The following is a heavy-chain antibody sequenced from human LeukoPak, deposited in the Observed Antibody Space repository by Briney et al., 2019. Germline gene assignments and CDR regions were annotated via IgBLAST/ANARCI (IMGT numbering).Heavy chain of an antibody. D-gene: IGHD3-16*01. CDR2: IYSGGST. CDR1: GFTVSSNY. V-gene: IGHV3-53*01. CDR3: ARAYRLGELYSDY. J-gene: IGHJ4*02. Sequence: PGGSLRLSCAASGFTVSSNYMSWVRQAPGKGLEWVSVIYSGGSTYYADSVKGRFTISRDNSKNTLYLQMNSLRAEDTAVYYCARAYRLGELYSDYWGQGTLVTVSS.